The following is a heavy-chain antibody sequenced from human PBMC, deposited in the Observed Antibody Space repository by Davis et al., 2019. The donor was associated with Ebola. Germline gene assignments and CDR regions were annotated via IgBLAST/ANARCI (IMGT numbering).Heavy chain of an antibody. CDR1: GYTFTSYG. CDR2: ISAYNGNT. D-gene: IGHD1-26*01. Sequence: AASVKVSCKASGYTFTSYGISWVRQAPGKGLEWMGWISAYNGNTNYAQKLQGRVTMTTDTSTSTAYMELRSLRSDDTAVYYCARDVSVRSVGAPSRFYYWGQGTLVTVSS. CDR3: ARDVSVRSVGAPSRFYY. J-gene: IGHJ4*02. V-gene: IGHV1-18*01.